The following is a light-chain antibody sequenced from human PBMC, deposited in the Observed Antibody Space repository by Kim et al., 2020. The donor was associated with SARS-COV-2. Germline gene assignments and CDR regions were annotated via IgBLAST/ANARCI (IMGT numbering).Light chain of an antibody. CDR2: DVS. CDR1: SSDVGGFNH. V-gene: IGLV2-14*03. Sequence: GQSIPISCIGTSSDVGGFNHVSWYQQHPGKAPKLMIYDVSNRPSGVSNRFSGSKSGNTASLTISGLQAEDEADYYCSSYTTSSTPVFGGGTQLTVL. J-gene: IGLJ2*01. CDR3: SSYTTSSTPV.